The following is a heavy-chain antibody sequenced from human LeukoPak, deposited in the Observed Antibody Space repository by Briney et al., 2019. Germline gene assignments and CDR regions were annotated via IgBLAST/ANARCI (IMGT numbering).Heavy chain of an antibody. CDR3: ARGDCSGGSCMFGY. J-gene: IGHJ4*02. V-gene: IGHV3-33*01. D-gene: IGHD2-15*01. CDR2: IWYDGSNK. CDR1: GFTFSSYG. Sequence: AGGSLRLSCAASGFTFSSYGMHWVRQAPGKGLEWVAVIWYDGSNKYYADSVKGRFTISRDNSKNTLYLQMNSLRAEDTAVYYCARGDCSGGSCMFGYWGQGTLVTVSS.